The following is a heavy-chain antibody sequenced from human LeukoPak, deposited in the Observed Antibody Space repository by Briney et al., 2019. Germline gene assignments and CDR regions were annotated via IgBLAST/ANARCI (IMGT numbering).Heavy chain of an antibody. V-gene: IGHV4-39*07. D-gene: IGHD5-18*01. CDR1: GASISSSYYY. CDR3: GRAGTAMAFIGFDP. CDR2: IYYSGRT. J-gene: IGHJ5*02. Sequence: SETLSLTCTVSGASISSSYYYWGWIRQPPGKGLEWIGSIYYSGRTYYNPSLESRVTISSDTSKNHFSLKLSSMTAADTAVYYCGRAGTAMAFIGFDPWGQGTLVTVSS.